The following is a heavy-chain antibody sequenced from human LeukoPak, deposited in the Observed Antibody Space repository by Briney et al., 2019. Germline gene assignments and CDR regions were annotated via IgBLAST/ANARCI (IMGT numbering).Heavy chain of an antibody. J-gene: IGHJ4*02. CDR2: IYYSGST. D-gene: IGHD3-10*01. V-gene: IGHV4-39*06. CDR1: GGSISSSSYY. Sequence: SETLSLTCTVSGGSISSSSYYWGWIRQPPGKGLEWIGSIYYSGSTYYNPSLKSRVTISVDTSKNQFPLKLSSVTAADTAVYYCARDRGFGELIDYWGQGTLVTVSS. CDR3: ARDRGFGELIDY.